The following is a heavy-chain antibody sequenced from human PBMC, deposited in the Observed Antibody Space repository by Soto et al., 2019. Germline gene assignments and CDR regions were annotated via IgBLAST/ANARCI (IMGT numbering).Heavy chain of an antibody. Sequence: SETLRLTCAVYGGTFSDYCGSWIRQPPGKGLEWIGEINHSGSTNYNPSLKSRVTISVDTSKNQFSLKLSSVTAADTAVYYCAKANSSSSPGMDVWGQGTTVT. J-gene: IGHJ6*02. CDR2: INHSGST. CDR3: AKANSSSSPGMDV. CDR1: GGTFSDYC. D-gene: IGHD6-6*01. V-gene: IGHV4-34*01.